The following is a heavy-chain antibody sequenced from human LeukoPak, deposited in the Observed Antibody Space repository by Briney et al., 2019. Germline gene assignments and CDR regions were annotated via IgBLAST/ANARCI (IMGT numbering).Heavy chain of an antibody. CDR3: ARARVATIFTHDY. Sequence: ASVKVSCRASGYTFTGYYMHWVRQAPGQGLEWMGWINPNSGGTNYAQKFQGRVTMTRDMSTSTVYMELSSLRSEDTAVYYCARARVATIFTHDYWGQGTLVTVSS. J-gene: IGHJ4*02. D-gene: IGHD5-12*01. CDR1: GYTFTGYY. CDR2: INPNSGGT. V-gene: IGHV1-2*02.